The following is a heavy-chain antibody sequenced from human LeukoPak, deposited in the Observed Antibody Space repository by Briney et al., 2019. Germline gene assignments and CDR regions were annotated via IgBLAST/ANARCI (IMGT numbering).Heavy chain of an antibody. CDR1: GGSISSYY. D-gene: IGHD3-10*01. V-gene: IGHV4-4*08. J-gene: IGHJ4*02. Sequence: SETLSLTCTVSGGSISSYYWSWIRQPPGKGLEWIGRIYTSGSTNYNPPLKSRVTISVDTSKKQFSLKLSSVTAADTAVYYCAGNYYGSGSYYSEDRYWGQGTLVTVSS. CDR3: AGNYYGSGSYYSEDRY. CDR2: IYTSGST.